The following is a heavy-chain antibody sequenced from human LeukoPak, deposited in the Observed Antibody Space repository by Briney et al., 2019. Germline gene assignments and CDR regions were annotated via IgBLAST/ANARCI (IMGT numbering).Heavy chain of an antibody. CDR2: IYPGDSDT. D-gene: IGHD2-2*01. CDR3: ARHRGYCSSTSCSLWWFDP. V-gene: IGHV5-51*01. J-gene: IGHJ5*02. CDR1: GSFFTSYW. Sequence: GASLQISCEGSGSFFTSYWIGWVRQLPGKGLEWMGIIYPGDSDTRYSPSFQGQVTISADKSISTAYLQWSSLKASDTAMYYCARHRGYCSSTSCSLWWFDPWGQGTLVTVSS.